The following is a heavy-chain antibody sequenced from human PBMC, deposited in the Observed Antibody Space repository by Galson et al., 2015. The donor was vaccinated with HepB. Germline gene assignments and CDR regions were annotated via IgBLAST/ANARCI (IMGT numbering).Heavy chain of an antibody. CDR2: INPNSGGT. J-gene: IGHJ3*02. V-gene: IGHV1-2*04. D-gene: IGHD2-15*01. CDR3: ARREGYCSGGSCYSAFDI. Sequence: SVKVSCKASGYTFTGYYMHWVRQAPGQGLEWMGWINPNSGGTNYAQKFQGWVTMTRDTSISTAYMELSRLRSDDTAVYYCARREGYCSGGSCYSAFDIWGQGTMVTVSS. CDR1: GYTFTGYY.